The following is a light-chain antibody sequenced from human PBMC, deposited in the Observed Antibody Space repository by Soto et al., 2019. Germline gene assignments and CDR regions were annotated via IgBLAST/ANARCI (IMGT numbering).Light chain of an antibody. J-gene: IGLJ3*02. V-gene: IGLV4-69*01. CDR2: VNSDGTH. Sequence: QPVLTQSPSASASLGASVKLTCTLSSGHSSYGIAWHQQQPEKGPRYLMKVNSDGTHKRGAGIPDRFSGSSSGAERYLTISSLQSEDEGDYYCQTWGTGIWAFGGGTKLTVL. CDR1: SGHSSYG. CDR3: QTWGTGIWA.